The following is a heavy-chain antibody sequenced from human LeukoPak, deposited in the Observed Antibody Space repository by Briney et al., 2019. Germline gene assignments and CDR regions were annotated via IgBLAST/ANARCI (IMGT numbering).Heavy chain of an antibody. D-gene: IGHD1-7*01. V-gene: IGHV4-30-2*01. CDR2: IYHSGST. CDR3: ARAMGARAGTTFDY. J-gene: IGHJ4*02. CDR1: GGSISSGGYY. Sequence: SQTLSLTCTVSGGSISSGGYYWSWIRQPPGKGLEWIGYIYHSGSTYYNPSLKSRVTISVDRSKNQFSLKLSSVTAADTAVYYCARAMGARAGTTFDYWGQGTLVTVSS.